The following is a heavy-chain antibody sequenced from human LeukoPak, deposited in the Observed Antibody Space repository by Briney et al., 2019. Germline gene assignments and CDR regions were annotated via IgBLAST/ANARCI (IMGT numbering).Heavy chain of an antibody. V-gene: IGHV4-59*08. CDR3: ARHNLIGYYFDY. J-gene: IGHJ4*02. CDR1: GGSISSYY. CDR2: IYYSGST. Sequence: SETLSLPCTVSGGSISSYYWSWIRQPPGKGLEWIGYIYYSGSTNYNPSLKSRVTISVDTSKNQFSLKLSSVTAADTAVYYCARHNLIGYYFDYWGQGTLVTVSS. D-gene: IGHD3-16*01.